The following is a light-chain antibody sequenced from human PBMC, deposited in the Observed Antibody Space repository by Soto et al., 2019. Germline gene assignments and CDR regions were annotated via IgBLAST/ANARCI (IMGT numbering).Light chain of an antibody. CDR3: ATWDSSMSAYV. V-gene: IGLV1-51*01. J-gene: IGLJ1*01. CDR1: SANIGNNY. Sequence: QSALTQPPSGSAAPGQKVTISCSGSSANIGNNYVSWYEQLSGTAPKLLIYDNNKRPSGIPDRFSGSKSGTSATLGITGLQTGDEADYYCATWDSSMSAYVLGTGTKVTVL. CDR2: DNN.